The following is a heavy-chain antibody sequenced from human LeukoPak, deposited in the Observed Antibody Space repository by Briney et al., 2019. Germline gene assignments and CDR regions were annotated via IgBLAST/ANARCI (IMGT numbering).Heavy chain of an antibody. CDR2: INPRGGGT. V-gene: IGHV1-46*01. CDR3: ARLQNSGRYFDY. J-gene: IGHJ4*02. Sequence: GASVKVSCKVTGYNFTSYYVHWVRLAPGQGLEWMGVINPRGGGTAYAQKFQGRVTMTSDASATTLYMDLSSLRSEDTALYYCARLQNSGRYFDYWGQGALVTVSS. CDR1: GYNFTSYY. D-gene: IGHD1-26*01.